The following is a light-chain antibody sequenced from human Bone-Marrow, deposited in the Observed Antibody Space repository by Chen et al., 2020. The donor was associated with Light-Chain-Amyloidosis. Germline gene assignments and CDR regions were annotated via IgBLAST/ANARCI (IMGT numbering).Light chain of an antibody. Sequence: SYELPQPPSVSVSPGPTARITCSGDDLPTKYAYWYQQKPGQAPVVVIHRDTERPSWIAERFSGSSSGTTATLTISGVQAEDEADYHCQSADSSGTYEVIFGGGTKLTVL. CDR1: DLPTKY. J-gene: IGLJ2*01. CDR3: QSADSSGTYEVI. V-gene: IGLV3-25*03. CDR2: RDT.